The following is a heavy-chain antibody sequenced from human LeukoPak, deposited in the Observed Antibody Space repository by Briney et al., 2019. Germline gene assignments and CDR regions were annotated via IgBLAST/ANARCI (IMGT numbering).Heavy chain of an antibody. CDR3: ARVSVAGTDYYYYMDV. CDR2: ISRGTATT. CDR1: GFTFSNYA. J-gene: IGHJ6*03. Sequence: PGGSLRLSCAASGFTFSNYAMSWVRQAPGKGLEWVSTISRGTATTYYADSVKGRFTISRDNAKNSLYLQMNSLRAEDTAVYYCARVSVAGTDYYYYMDVWGKGTTVTVSS. V-gene: IGHV3-23*01. D-gene: IGHD6-19*01.